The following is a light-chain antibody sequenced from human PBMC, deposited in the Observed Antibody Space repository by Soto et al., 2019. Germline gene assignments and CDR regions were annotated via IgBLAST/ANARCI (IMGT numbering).Light chain of an antibody. J-gene: IGLJ2*01. CDR1: SSDVGGHNH. Sequence: QSALTQPPSVSGSPGQSVTISCTGSSSDVGGHNHVSWYQQHPGKAPKLMIYEVSKRPSGVPDRFSGSKSVNTASLTVSGLQAEDEADYYCSSYAGSMNLIFGGGTKVTVL. V-gene: IGLV2-8*01. CDR2: EVS. CDR3: SSYAGSMNLI.